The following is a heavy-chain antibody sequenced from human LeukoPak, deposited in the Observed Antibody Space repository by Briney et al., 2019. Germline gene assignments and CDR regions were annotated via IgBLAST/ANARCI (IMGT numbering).Heavy chain of an antibody. J-gene: IGHJ6*03. CDR1: GFTFSGYG. D-gene: IGHD4-11*01. V-gene: IGHV3-30*02. CDR3: ATARDSNSNRGLYMDV. CDR2: IRYDGSDK. Sequence: PGGSLRLSCAASGFTFSGYGMHWVRQAPGKGLEWVSFIRYDGSDKYYADSVKGRFTISRDNSKNTLYLQINSLRAEDTAVYYCATARDSNSNRGLYMDVWGKGTTVTVSS.